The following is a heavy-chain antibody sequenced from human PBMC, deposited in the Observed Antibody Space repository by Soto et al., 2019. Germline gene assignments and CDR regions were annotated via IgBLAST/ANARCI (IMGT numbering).Heavy chain of an antibody. J-gene: IGHJ4*02. D-gene: IGHD2-2*01. CDR2: ISSSSSYI. CDR3: AREAPIVVLPAAQGAVDY. V-gene: IGHV3-21*01. Sequence: EVQLVESGGGLVKPGGSLRLSCAASGFTFSSYSMNWVRQAPGKGLEWVSSISSSSSYIYYADSVKGRFTISRDNAKNSLYLQMNSLRAEDTAVYYCAREAPIVVLPAAQGAVDYWGQGTLVTVSS. CDR1: GFTFSSYS.